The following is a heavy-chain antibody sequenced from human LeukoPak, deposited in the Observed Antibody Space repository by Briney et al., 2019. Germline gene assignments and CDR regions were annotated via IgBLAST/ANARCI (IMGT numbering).Heavy chain of an antibody. Sequence: GGSLTLSCAASGFTLSTYAMNWVRQPPGKGLEWVSVISGSGDSTYYADSVKGRFSISRENSKNTLYLQMNSLRAEDTAVFYCAKDSTYSGNYYSNYWGEGTLVTVSS. CDR2: ISGSGDST. J-gene: IGHJ4*02. V-gene: IGHV3-23*01. D-gene: IGHD1-26*01. CDR3: AKDSTYSGNYYSNY. CDR1: GFTLSTYA.